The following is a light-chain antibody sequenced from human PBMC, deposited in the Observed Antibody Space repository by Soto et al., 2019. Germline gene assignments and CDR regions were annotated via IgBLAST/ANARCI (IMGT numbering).Light chain of an antibody. V-gene: IGLV1-51*01. J-gene: IGLJ1*01. CDR2: DNN. CDR1: SSNIGNNY. Sequence: QSVLTQPPSVSPAPGQNGTISGSGCSSNIGNNYVSWYQHLPGTAPKILIYDNNKRPSGIPDRFSGFKSGTSATLGITGLQTGDEADYYCRTWDTSLSVFYVFGTGTKVTVL. CDR3: RTWDTSLSVFYV.